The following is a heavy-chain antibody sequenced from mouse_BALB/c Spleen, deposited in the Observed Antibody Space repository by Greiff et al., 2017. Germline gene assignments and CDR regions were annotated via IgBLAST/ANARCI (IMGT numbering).Heavy chain of an antibody. CDR3: ARSGYYDYFDY. CDR2: ISSGSSTI. V-gene: IGHV5-17*02. D-gene: IGHD2-3*01. J-gene: IGHJ2*01. CDR1: GFTFSSFG. Sequence: EVQLQESGGGLVQPGGSRKLSCAASGFTFSSFGMHWVRQAPEKGLEWVAYISSGSSTIYYADTVKGRFTISRDNPKNTLFLQMTSLRSEDTAMYYCARSGYYDYFDYWGQGTTLTVSS.